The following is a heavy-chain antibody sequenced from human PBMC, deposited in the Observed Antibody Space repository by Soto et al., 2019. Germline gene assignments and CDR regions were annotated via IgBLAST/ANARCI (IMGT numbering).Heavy chain of an antibody. J-gene: IGHJ4*02. CDR2: IYWDDDK. V-gene: IGHV2-5*02. Sequence: QITLKESGPTLVKPTQTLTLTCTFSGFSLSTSGVGVGWIRQPPGKALEWLALIYWDDDKRYSPSLKSRLTITQATSKNQVVLTMTNMDPVDTATYYCAHTEGYYVSGSSDSWGQGTLVTVSS. CDR1: GFSLSTSGVG. CDR3: AHTEGYYVSGSSDS. D-gene: IGHD3-10*01.